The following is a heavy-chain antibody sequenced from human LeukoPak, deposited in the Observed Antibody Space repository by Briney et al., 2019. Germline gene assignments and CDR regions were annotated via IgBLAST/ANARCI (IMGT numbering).Heavy chain of an antibody. V-gene: IGHV3-23*01. CDR1: GFTFSSYA. CDR2: ISGSGGST. CDR3: AKDLGPHLNWFDP. Sequence: GGSLRLSFAASGFTFSSYAMSWVRQAPGKGLEWVSAISGSGGSTYYADSVKGRFTISRDNSKNTLYPQMNSLRAEDTAVYYCAKDLGPHLNWFDPWGQGTLVTVSS. J-gene: IGHJ5*02.